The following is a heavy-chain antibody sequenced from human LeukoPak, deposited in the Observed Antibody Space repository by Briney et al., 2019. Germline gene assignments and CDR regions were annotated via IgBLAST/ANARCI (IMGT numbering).Heavy chain of an antibody. CDR3: ARLTVTRYFDY. CDR1: GFTFSSSE. CDR2: ISSGGSTI. Sequence: GGSLRLSCAASGFTFSSSEMNWVRQAPGKGLEWVSYISSGGSTIYYADSVKGRFTISRDNAKNSLYLQMNSLRAEDTAVYYCARLTVTRYFDYWGQGTLVIVSS. D-gene: IGHD4-11*01. J-gene: IGHJ4*02. V-gene: IGHV3-48*03.